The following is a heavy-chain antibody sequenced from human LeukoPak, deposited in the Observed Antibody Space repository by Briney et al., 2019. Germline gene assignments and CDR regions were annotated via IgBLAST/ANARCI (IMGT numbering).Heavy chain of an antibody. CDR1: GYTFTSYG. CDR2: ISAYNGNT. J-gene: IGHJ3*02. CDR3: ARDLQIGGSYYSGFDI. V-gene: IGHV1-18*01. D-gene: IGHD1-26*01. Sequence: ASVKVSCKASGYTFTSYGISWVRQAPGQGLEWMGWISAYNGNTNYAQKLQGRVTMTTDTSTSTAYMELRSLRSDDTAMLYCARDLQIGGSYYSGFDIWGQGTMVTVSS.